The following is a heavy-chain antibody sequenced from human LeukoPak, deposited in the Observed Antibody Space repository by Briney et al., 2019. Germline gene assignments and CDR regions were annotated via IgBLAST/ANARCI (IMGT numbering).Heavy chain of an antibody. CDR1: GFTFSSYA. CDR2: ISGSGGST. V-gene: IGHV3-23*01. CDR3: AKDLEVVAVATSQDY. Sequence: GGSLRLSCAASGFTFSSYAMSWVRQAPGKGLEWVSAISGSGGSTYYADPVKGRFTISRDNSKNTLYLQMNSLRAEDTAVYYCAKDLEVVAVATSQDYWGQGTLVTVSS. J-gene: IGHJ4*02. D-gene: IGHD2-15*01.